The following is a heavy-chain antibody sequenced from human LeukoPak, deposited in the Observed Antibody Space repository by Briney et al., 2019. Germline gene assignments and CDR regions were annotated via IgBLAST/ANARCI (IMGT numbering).Heavy chain of an antibody. CDR2: IIPIFGTA. CDR1: GGTFSRYA. Sequence: SVKVSCKASGGTFSRYAMSWVRQAPGQGLEWMGGIIPIFGTANYAQKFQGRVTITADKSTSTAYMELSSLRSEDTAAYYCARGGGITGTIDYYYYMDVWGKGTTVTVSS. CDR3: ARGGGITGTIDYYYYMDV. D-gene: IGHD1-7*01. J-gene: IGHJ6*03. V-gene: IGHV1-69*06.